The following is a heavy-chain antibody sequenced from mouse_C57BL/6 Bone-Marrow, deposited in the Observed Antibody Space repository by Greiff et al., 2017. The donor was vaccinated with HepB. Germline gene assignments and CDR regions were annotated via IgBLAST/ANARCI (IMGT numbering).Heavy chain of an antibody. CDR1: GFNIKDDY. Sequence: EVKLQQSGAELVRPGASVKLSCTASGFNIKDDYMHWVKQRPEQGLEWIGWIDPENGDTEYASKFQGKATITADTSSNTAYLQLSSLTSEDTAVYYCTTMAPGDYWGQGTTLTVSS. V-gene: IGHV14-4*01. CDR2: IDPENGDT. D-gene: IGHD1-1*02. CDR3: TTMAPGDY. J-gene: IGHJ2*01.